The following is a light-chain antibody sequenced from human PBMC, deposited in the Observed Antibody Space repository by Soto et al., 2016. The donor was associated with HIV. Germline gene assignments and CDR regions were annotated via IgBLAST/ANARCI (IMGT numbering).Light chain of an antibody. J-gene: IGLJ1*01. CDR1: SVTSYY. Sequence: SSELIQDPVVSVALGQTVKITCQGDSVTSYYVSWYQQKPGQAPRLVIYGKKNRPSGIPDRFSGSSSGNTASLTITGAQAEDEADYYCNSRYTSDSHHYVFGTGTKVTVL. V-gene: IGLV3-19*01. CDR2: GKK. CDR3: NSRYTSDSHHYV.